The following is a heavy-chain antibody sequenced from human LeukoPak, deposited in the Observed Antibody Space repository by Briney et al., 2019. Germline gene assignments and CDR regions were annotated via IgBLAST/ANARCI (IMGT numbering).Heavy chain of an antibody. Sequence: GGSLRLSCAASGFTFSSYVMSWVRQAPGKGLEWVSAISGSGGSTYYADSVKGRFTISRDNSKNTLYLQMNSLRAEDTAVYYCANGPSWTDILTGYYISWGQGTLVTVSS. D-gene: IGHD3-9*01. CDR2: ISGSGGST. CDR3: ANGPSWTDILTGYYIS. V-gene: IGHV3-23*01. J-gene: IGHJ4*02. CDR1: GFTFSSYV.